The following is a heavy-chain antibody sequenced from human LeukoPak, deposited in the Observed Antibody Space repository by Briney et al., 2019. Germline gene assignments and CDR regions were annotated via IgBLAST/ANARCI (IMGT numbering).Heavy chain of an antibody. Sequence: ASETLSLTCAVYGGSFSGYYWSWIRQPPGKGLGWIGEINHSGSTNYNPSLKSRVTISVDTSKNQFSLKLSSVTAADTAVYYCARSPKLLWFGEFPDYWGQGTLVTVSS. CDR2: INHSGST. D-gene: IGHD3-10*01. CDR3: ARSPKLLWFGEFPDY. J-gene: IGHJ4*02. V-gene: IGHV4-34*01. CDR1: GGSFSGYY.